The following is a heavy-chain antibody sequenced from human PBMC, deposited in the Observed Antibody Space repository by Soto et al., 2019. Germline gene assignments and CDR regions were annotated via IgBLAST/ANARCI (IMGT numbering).Heavy chain of an antibody. J-gene: IGHJ6*02. V-gene: IGHV3-72*01. CDR1: GFTLSDHY. CDR2: SRDKAQGYST. CDR3: TRSDCSSTTCYRLYYYAMDV. Sequence: EVQLVESGGGLVQPGGSLRLSCAGSGFTLSDHYIDWVRQAPGKGLEWVGRSRDKAQGYSTAYAASVKGRFTTSRDESKNSVYLQMNSLKTEDTAVYYCTRSDCSSTTCYRLYYYAMDVWGQGTTVTVSS. D-gene: IGHD2-2*01.